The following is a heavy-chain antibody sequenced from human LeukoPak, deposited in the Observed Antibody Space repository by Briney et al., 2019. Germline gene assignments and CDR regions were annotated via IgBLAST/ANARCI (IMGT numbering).Heavy chain of an antibody. Sequence: ASVKVSCKASGGTFSSYAISWVRQAPGQGLEWMGRIIPIFGTANYAQKFQGRVTITTDESTSTAYMELSSLRSEDTAVYYCARDLVVRWERGYFDYWGQGTLVTVSS. CDR2: IIPIFGTA. CDR1: GGTFSSYA. J-gene: IGHJ4*02. D-gene: IGHD2-21*01. CDR3: ARDLVVRWERGYFDY. V-gene: IGHV1-69*05.